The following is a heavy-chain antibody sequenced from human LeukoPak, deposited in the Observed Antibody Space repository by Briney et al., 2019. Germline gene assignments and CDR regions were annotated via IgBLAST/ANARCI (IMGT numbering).Heavy chain of an antibody. CDR3: ARDPNGDYIGAFDM. J-gene: IGHJ3*02. D-gene: IGHD4-17*01. V-gene: IGHV3-23*01. CDR1: GFTFSSYA. Sequence: GGSLRLSCAASGFTFSSYAMSWVRQAPGKGLEWVSTISGSGGSTDYADSVKGRFTISRDNSKYTLFLQMNSLRAEDTAVYYCARDPNGDYIGAFDMWGPGTMVTVSS. CDR2: ISGSGGST.